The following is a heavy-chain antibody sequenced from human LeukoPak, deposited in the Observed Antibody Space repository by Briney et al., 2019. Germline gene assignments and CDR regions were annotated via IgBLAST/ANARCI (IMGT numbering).Heavy chain of an antibody. D-gene: IGHD3-3*01. V-gene: IGHV4-59*08. CDR2: IYYSGST. Sequence: PSETLSLTCTVSGVSISSYYWSWIRQPPGKGLEWIGYIYYSGSTYYNPSLKSRVTISVDTSKNQFSLKLSSVTAADTAVYYCARGSSYDFWSGYYPKHGFFDYWGQGTLVTGSS. CDR3: ARGSSYDFWSGYYPKHGFFDY. CDR1: GVSISSYY. J-gene: IGHJ4*02.